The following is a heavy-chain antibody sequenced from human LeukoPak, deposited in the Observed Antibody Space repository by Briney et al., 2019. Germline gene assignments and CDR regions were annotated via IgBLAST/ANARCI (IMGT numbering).Heavy chain of an antibody. CDR3: ARMGCSSTSCRGGYYYYMDV. Sequence: PSETLSLTCAVSGYSISSGYYWGWIRQPPGKGLEWIGSIYHSGSTYYNPSLKSRVTISVDTSKNQFPLKLSSVTAADTAVYYCARMGCSSTSCRGGYYYYMDVWGKGTTVTVSS. D-gene: IGHD2-2*01. J-gene: IGHJ6*03. CDR1: GYSISSGYY. CDR2: IYHSGST. V-gene: IGHV4-38-2*01.